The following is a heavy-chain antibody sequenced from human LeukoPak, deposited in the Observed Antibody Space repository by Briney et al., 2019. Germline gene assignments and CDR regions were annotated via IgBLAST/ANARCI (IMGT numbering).Heavy chain of an antibody. CDR3: AKHHCSSISCHGRSSGDFDY. CDR1: GFTFSSYG. CDR2: TSHDGSNK. D-gene: IGHD2-2*01. Sequence: GGSLRLSCAASGFTFSSYGMHWVRQAPGKGLEWVAVTSHDGSNKYYADPLKGRFTISRDNSKNTMYLQMNSLRAEDTAVYYCAKHHCSSISCHGRSSGDFDYWGQGTLVTVSS. V-gene: IGHV3-30*18. J-gene: IGHJ4*02.